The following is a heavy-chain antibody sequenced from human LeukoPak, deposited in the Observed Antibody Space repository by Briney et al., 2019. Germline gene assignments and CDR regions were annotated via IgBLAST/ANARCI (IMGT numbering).Heavy chain of an antibody. CDR2: IKQDESEK. CDR1: GFSFSSHW. V-gene: IGHV3-7*01. CDR3: AREAYGAVAGTDN. D-gene: IGHD6-19*01. Sequence: PGGSLRLSCVASGFSFSSHWMSWVRQAPGKGLEWVANIKQDESEKYYVDSVKGRFTISRDNAKNALYLQMNSLRAEDTAVYYCAREAYGAVAGTDNWGQGTLVTVSS. J-gene: IGHJ4*02.